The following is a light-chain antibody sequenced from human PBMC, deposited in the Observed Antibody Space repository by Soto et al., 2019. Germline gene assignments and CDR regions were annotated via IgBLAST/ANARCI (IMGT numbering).Light chain of an antibody. CDR3: QQYNNWPPMYT. Sequence: EIVMTQSPDTLSVSPGERATLSCRASQNVGRNVAWYQQRPGQAPRLLIHGTSTRAADIPASFSGSVSGTEFTLTINSLQPEDVVIYYCQQYNNWPPMYTFGQGTKLAMK. J-gene: IGKJ2*01. CDR2: GTS. CDR1: QNVGRN. V-gene: IGKV3-15*01.